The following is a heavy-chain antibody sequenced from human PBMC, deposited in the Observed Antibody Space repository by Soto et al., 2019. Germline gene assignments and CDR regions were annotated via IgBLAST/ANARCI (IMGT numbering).Heavy chain of an antibody. CDR3: TTDLDDSSSIYYYYHGMDV. D-gene: IGHD3-22*01. J-gene: IGHJ6*02. Sequence: GGSLRLSCAASGFTFSNAWMNWVRQAPGKGLEWVGRIKSKTDGGTTDYAAPVKGRFTISRDDSKNTLYLQMNSLKTEDTAVYYCTTDLDDSSSIYYYYHGMDVWGQGTTDTVSS. CDR2: IKSKTDGGTT. V-gene: IGHV3-15*07. CDR1: GFTFSNAW.